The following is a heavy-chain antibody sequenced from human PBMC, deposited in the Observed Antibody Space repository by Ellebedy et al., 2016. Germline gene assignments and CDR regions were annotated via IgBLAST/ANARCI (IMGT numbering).Heavy chain of an antibody. CDR3: ASKSLNITVADAFDI. V-gene: IGHV4-39*07. D-gene: IGHD4-23*01. CDR2: YSGST. J-gene: IGHJ3*02. Sequence: SETLSLXCAVSGGSTTSSSYNWVWIHYSGSTYSNPSLKSRVTISVDTSENQFSLKLSSVTAADTAVYYCASKSLNITVADAFDIWGQGTMVTVSS. CDR1: GGSTTSSSYN.